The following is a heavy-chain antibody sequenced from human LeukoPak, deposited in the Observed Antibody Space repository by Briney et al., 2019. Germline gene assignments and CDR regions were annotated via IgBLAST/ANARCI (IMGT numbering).Heavy chain of an antibody. D-gene: IGHD3-9*01. CDR1: GGSLSGYY. CDR3: TRGPPDFDWLPFDY. J-gene: IGHJ4*02. Sequence: SETLSLTCAVYGGSLSGYYWSWIRQPPGKGLEWIGEINHSGSTNYNPSLKSRVTISVDTSKNQFSLKMRSVTAADTAVYYCTRGPPDFDWLPFDYWGQGTLVTVSS. CDR2: INHSGST. V-gene: IGHV4-34*01.